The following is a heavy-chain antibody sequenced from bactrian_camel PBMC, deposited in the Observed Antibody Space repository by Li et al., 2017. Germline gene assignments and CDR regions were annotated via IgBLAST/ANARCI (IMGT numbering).Heavy chain of an antibody. J-gene: IGHJ4*01. CDR2: IYTGGRST. D-gene: IGHD4*01. CDR3: AADSRPTIRCWDYDPYEYNN. Sequence: VQLVESGGGSVQAGGSLRLSCAASGYTIRRYAVAWFRQAPGQEREGVAAIYTGGRSTYYADSVKGRFTISQDNAKNTVYLQMNSLKPEDTAMYYCAADSRPTIRCWDYDPYEYNNWGQGTQVTVS. V-gene: IGHV3S31*01. CDR1: GYTIRRYA.